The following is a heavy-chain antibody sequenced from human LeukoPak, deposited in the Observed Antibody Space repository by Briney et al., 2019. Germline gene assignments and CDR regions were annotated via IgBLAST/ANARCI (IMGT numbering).Heavy chain of an antibody. J-gene: IGHJ4*02. D-gene: IGHD3-10*01. CDR1: GFTFVCYS. CDR2: ISSSSSSI. V-gene: IGHV3-21*01. CDR3: ARGGRSYREYFDY. Sequence: PGGSLRLSCADSGFTFVCYSMNWVRQAPGKGLEWVSSISSSSSSIYYVDSVGGRFTVSRDNAKKTLFLQMISLRVEDMAVYYCARGGRSYREYFDYWGQGTLVTVSS.